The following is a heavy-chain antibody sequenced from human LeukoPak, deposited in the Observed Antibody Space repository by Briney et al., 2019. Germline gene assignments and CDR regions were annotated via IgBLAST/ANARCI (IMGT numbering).Heavy chain of an antibody. CDR1: GYTFTGYY. V-gene: IGHV1-2*02. CDR2: INPNSGGT. D-gene: IGHD6-19*01. Sequence: ASVKVSCTASGYTFTGYYMHWVRQAPGQGLEWMEWINPNSGGTNYAQKFQGRVTMTRDTSISTAYMELSRLRSDDTAVYYCARDPYSSGWYEDYWGQGTLVTVSS. CDR3: ARDPYSSGWYEDY. J-gene: IGHJ4*02.